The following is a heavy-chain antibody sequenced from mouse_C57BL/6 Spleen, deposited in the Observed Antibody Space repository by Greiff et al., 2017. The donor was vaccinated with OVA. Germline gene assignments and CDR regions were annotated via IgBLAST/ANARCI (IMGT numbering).Heavy chain of an antibody. CDR1: GYTFTSYW. D-gene: IGHD1-1*01. CDR2: IHPNSGST. J-gene: IGHJ3*01. V-gene: IGHV1-64*01. Sequence: QVQLQQPGAELVKPGASVKLSCKASGYTFTSYWMHWVKQRPGQGLEWIGMIHPNSGSTNYNEKFKSKATLTVDKSSSTAYMQLSSLTSEDSAVYYCARSRGGFIKGNPLAYWGQGTLVTVSA. CDR3: ARSRGGFIKGNPLAY.